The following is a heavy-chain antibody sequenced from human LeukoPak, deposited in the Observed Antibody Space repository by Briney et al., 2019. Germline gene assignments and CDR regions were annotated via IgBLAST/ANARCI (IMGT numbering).Heavy chain of an antibody. V-gene: IGHV3-53*01. CDR1: GFTVSSNY. J-gene: IGHJ3*01. Sequence: SGGSLRLSCAASGFTVSSNYMSWVRQAPGKGLEWVSVIYSGGSTYYADSVKGRFTISRDNSKNTLYLQMNSLRAEDTAVYYCARVQGHPPNGLDVWGQGTMVTVSS. CDR3: ARVQGHPPNGLDV. CDR2: IYSGGST. D-gene: IGHD2-8*01.